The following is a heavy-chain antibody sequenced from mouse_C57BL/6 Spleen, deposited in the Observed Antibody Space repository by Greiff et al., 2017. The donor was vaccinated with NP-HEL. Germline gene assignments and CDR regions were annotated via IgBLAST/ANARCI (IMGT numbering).Heavy chain of an antibody. J-gene: IGHJ4*01. CDR1: GFTFSDYY. V-gene: IGHV5-16*01. Sequence: DVKLVESEGGLVQPGSSMKLSCTASGFTFSDYYMAWVRQVPEKGLEWVANINYDGSSTYYLDSLKSRFIISRDNAKNILYLQMSSLKSEDTATYYCAREKRDYAMDYWGQGTSVTVSS. CDR2: INYDGSST. CDR3: AREKRDYAMDY.